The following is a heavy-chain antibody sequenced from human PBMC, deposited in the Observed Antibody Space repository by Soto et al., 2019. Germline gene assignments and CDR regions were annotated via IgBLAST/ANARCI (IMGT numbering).Heavy chain of an antibody. CDR2: ISSSSSYI. J-gene: IGHJ4*02. Sequence: PGGSLRLSCAASGFTFSSYSMNWVRQAPGKGLEWVSSISSSSSYIYYADSVKGRFTISRDNAKNSLYLQMNSLRAEDTAVYYCASTPPLLSSGYYPIPYFDYWGQGTLVTVSS. D-gene: IGHD3-22*01. CDR3: ASTPPLLSSGYYPIPYFDY. CDR1: GFTFSSYS. V-gene: IGHV3-21*01.